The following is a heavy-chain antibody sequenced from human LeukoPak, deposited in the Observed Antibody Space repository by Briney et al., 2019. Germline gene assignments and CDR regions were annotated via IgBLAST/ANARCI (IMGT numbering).Heavy chain of an antibody. V-gene: IGHV3-23*01. D-gene: IGHD2-15*01. J-gene: IGHJ4*02. CDR2: ISGSGDST. CDR1: GFTISSYV. Sequence: GGSLRLSCAAFGFTISSYVMSWVRQAPGKGLEWVSGISGSGDSTYYTDSVKGRFTISRDNSKNTLYLQMNSLRAEDTAVYYCATGAGDIVVVVAATLAYWGQGTLVTVSS. CDR3: ATGAGDIVVVVAATLAY.